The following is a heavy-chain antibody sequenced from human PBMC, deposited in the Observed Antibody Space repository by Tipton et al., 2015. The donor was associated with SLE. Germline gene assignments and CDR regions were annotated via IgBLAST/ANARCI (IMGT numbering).Heavy chain of an antibody. CDR1: GDTFKTYA. D-gene: IGHD3-3*01. J-gene: IGHJ6*02. Sequence: QLVQSGPEVKKPGSSVKVSCKASGDTFKTYALSWVRQAPGQGLEWMGGIIPVFGTPNYAQRFQGRVTIITDESTSTAYMELSSLRSEDTAVYYCARESMGRFLARGYNYYTMDVWGQGTTVTVSS. CDR2: IIPVFGTP. CDR3: ARESMGRFLARGYNYYTMDV. V-gene: IGHV1-69*05.